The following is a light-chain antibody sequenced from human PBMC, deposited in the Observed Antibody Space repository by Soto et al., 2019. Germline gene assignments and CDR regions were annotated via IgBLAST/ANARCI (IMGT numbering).Light chain of an antibody. J-gene: IGKJ1*01. CDR2: GAS. V-gene: IGKV3-15*01. CDR1: QTVPSR. CDR3: QQRSNWPRT. Sequence: IEMAHCGPTLCVSECECVTLASRASQTVPSRIAWYQQKPGQAPSLLIYGASTRATGVPDRFSGTGSGTEFTLTISSLKSEDYAVYSWQQRSNWPRTFGQGTKVDI.